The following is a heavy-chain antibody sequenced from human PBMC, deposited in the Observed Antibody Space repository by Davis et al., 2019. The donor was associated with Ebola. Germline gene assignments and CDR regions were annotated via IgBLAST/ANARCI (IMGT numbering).Heavy chain of an antibody. V-gene: IGHV4-59*01. CDR2: IYYSGST. J-gene: IGHJ4*02. Sequence: SETLSLTCSVSGVSISSYYWSWIRQPPGKGLEWIGYIYYSGSTNYNPSLKSRVTISVDTYKNQFSLKLSSVTAADTAVYYCARVGPQEEGLDYWGQGTLVTVSS. CDR3: ARVGPQEEGLDY. CDR1: GVSISSYY.